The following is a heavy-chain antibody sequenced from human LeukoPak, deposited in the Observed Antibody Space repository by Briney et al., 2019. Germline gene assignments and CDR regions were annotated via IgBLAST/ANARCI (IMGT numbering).Heavy chain of an antibody. J-gene: IGHJ6*02. V-gene: IGHV3-53*01. CDR2: IYSGDST. CDR3: ATVGQLWSQYGMDV. Sequence: GGSLRLSCTASGFTFSSNYMSWVRQPPGKGLEWVSMIYSGDSTYYADSVKGRFTISRDSSKNTLYLQMDSRRAEDTAVYYCATVGQLWSQYGMDVWGQGTTVTVSS. CDR1: GFTFSSNY. D-gene: IGHD5-18*01.